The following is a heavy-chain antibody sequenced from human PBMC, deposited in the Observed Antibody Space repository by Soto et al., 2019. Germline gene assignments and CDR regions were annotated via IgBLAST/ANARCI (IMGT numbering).Heavy chain of an antibody. CDR2: INAGNGKT. CDR1: GYTFTNYA. V-gene: IGHV1-3*01. J-gene: IGHJ6*02. Sequence: GASVKVSCKASGYTFTNYAIHWVRQAPGQRLEWMGWINAGNGKTKYSQNFQGRVTITRDTSASTAYMELSSLRSEDTAVYYCARAGYGSGSHPKATSTYYYYYGMDVWGQGTTVTVSS. CDR3: ARAGYGSGSHPKATSTYYYYYGMDV. D-gene: IGHD3-10*01.